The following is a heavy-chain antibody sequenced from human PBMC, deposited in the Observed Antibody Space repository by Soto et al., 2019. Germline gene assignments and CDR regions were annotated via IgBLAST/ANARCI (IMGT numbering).Heavy chain of an antibody. J-gene: IGHJ4*02. CDR2: IYYSGST. CDR3: ARSASGSHVSRYFDY. V-gene: IGHV4-39*01. D-gene: IGHD1-26*01. Sequence: PSETLSLTCTVSGGSISSSSYYWGWIRQPPGKGLEWIGSIYYSGSTYYNPSLKSRVTISVDTSKNQFSLKLSSVTAADTAVYHCARSASGSHVSRYFDYWGQGTLVTVSS. CDR1: GGSISSSSYY.